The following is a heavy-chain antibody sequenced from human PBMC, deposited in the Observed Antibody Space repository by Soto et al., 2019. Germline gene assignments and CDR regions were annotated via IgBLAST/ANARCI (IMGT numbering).Heavy chain of an antibody. Sequence: SVKVSCKASGGTFSSYAISWVRQAPGQGLEWMGGIIPIFGTANYAQKFQGRVTITADESTSTAYMELSSLRSEDTAVYYCAHPLTSSPQTRRYYYYGMDVWGQGTTVTVSS. V-gene: IGHV1-69*13. D-gene: IGHD2-2*01. CDR1: GGTFSSYA. CDR3: AHPLTSSPQTRRYYYYGMDV. J-gene: IGHJ6*02. CDR2: IIPIFGTA.